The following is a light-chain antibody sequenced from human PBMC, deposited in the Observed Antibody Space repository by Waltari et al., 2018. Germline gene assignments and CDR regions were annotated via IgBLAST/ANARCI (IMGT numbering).Light chain of an antibody. CDR2: DVS. Sequence: QSALTQPASVSGSPGQSITISCTGTSSDVGGYNYVSWYQHHPGKAPKLIISDVSKRPSGVCDRFSGPKSGNTSSLTISGLQTEDEADYYCNSWTTSSTLLFGGGTKVTVL. CDR3: NSWTTSSTLL. V-gene: IGLV2-14*03. CDR1: SSDVGGYNY. J-gene: IGLJ3*02.